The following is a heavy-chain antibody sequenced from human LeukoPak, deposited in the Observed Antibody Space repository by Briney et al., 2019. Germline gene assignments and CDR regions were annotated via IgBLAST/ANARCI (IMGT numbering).Heavy chain of an antibody. V-gene: IGHV3-7*01. CDR3: TTGYSSGWYNEGYY. J-gene: IGHJ4*02. CDR2: IKQDGSGQ. CDR1: GFTFSRYW. D-gene: IGHD6-19*01. Sequence: QPGGSLRLSCVASGFTFSRYWMSWVRQAPGKGLEWVANIKQDGSGQYYLDSVKGRFTISRDNAKNSLYLQMNSLRAEDTAVYFCTTGYSSGWYNEGYYWGQGTLVTVSS.